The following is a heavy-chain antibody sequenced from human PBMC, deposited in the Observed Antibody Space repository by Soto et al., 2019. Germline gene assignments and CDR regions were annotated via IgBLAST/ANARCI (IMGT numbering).Heavy chain of an antibody. V-gene: IGHV4-59*01. CDR2: VFYSGIT. J-gene: IGHJ4*02. CDR1: GGSISTYY. Sequence: SETLSLSCTVSGGSISTYYWSWIRQPPGKGLEWIGYVFYSGITNYNPSLKSRVTISVDTSKNQFSLRLSSVTAADTAVYYCARESREYYFDYWGQGTLVTVSS. CDR3: ARESREYYFDY.